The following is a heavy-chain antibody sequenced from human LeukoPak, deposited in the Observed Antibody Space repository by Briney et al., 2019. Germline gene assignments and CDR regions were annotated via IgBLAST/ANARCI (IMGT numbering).Heavy chain of an antibody. D-gene: IGHD1-26*01. CDR1: GGSISSSSYY. V-gene: IGHV4-39*01. J-gene: IGHJ5*02. Sequence: SETLSLTCTVSGGSISSSSYYWGWIRQPPGKGLEWIGSIYYSVSTYYNPSLKSRVTISVDTSKNQFSLKLSSVTAADPPVYYCARHRFYCRKLTWFDPWGQGTLVTVSS. CDR3: ARHRFYCRKLTWFDP. CDR2: IYYSVST.